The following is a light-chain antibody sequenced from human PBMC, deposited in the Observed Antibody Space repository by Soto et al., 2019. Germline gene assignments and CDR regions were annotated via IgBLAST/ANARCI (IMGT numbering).Light chain of an antibody. J-gene: IGKJ4*01. CDR1: QGIASA. Sequence: AIQLTQSPSSLSASVGDRVTITCRPSQGIASALAWYQQRPGKPPSLLIYDASTSESGVPSRFSGSGSVTDFALAISSLQPEDFGTYFCQQFSTFPVTFGGGTRVEIK. V-gene: IGKV1-13*02. CDR2: DAS. CDR3: QQFSTFPVT.